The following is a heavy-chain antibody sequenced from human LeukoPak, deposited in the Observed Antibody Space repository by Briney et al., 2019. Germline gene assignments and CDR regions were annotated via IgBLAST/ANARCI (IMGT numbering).Heavy chain of an antibody. CDR1: GFTFSNAW. CDR2: IKSKTDGGTT. Sequence: GGSLRLSCAASGFTFSNAWMSWVRQAPGKGLEWVGRIKSKTDGGTTDYAAPVKGRFTISRDDSKNTLYLQMNSLKTEDTAVYYCARSSRGYLDYWSQGTLVTVSS. CDR3: ARSSRGYLDY. D-gene: IGHD2-2*01. V-gene: IGHV3-15*01. J-gene: IGHJ4*02.